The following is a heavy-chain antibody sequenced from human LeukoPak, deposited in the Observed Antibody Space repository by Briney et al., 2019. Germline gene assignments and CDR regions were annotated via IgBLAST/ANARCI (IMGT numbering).Heavy chain of an antibody. CDR1: GFTFSSYA. D-gene: IGHD2-15*01. CDR3: AREGGGLYCSGDTCPNQDFDY. J-gene: IGHJ4*02. Sequence: PGGSLRLSCAASGFTFSSYAMHWFRQAPGKGLEWVAVISYDGSNKYYADSVKGRFTISRDNSKNTLYLQMNSLRAEDTAVYYCAREGGGLYCSGDTCPNQDFDYWGQGALVTVSS. CDR2: ISYDGSNK. V-gene: IGHV3-30-3*01.